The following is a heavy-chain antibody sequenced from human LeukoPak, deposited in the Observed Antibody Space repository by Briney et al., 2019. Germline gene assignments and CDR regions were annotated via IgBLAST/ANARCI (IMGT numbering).Heavy chain of an antibody. CDR2: ISGSGGST. D-gene: IGHD4-17*01. CDR1: GFTFSSYA. V-gene: IGHV3-23*01. Sequence: GGSLRLSCAASGFTFSSYAMSWVRQAPGKGLEWVSAISGSGGSTYYADSVKGRFTISRDNSKNTLYLQMNSLRAEDTAVYYCAKEEDSGFTTVTIFSFAFDIWGQGTMVTVSS. J-gene: IGHJ3*02. CDR3: AKEEDSGFTTVTIFSFAFDI.